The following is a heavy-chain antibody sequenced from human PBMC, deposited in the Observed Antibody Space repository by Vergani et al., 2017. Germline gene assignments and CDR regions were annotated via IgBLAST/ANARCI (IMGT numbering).Heavy chain of an antibody. CDR2: IYPGDSDT. CDR1: GYSFTSYW. D-gene: IGHD3-22*01. Sequence: EVQLVQSGAEVKKPRESLKISCKGSGYSFTSYWIGWVRQMPGKSLEWMGIIYPGDSDTRSSPSFQGKVTISADKSISTAYLQWSSLKASDTAMYYCGRSPYYDSSGYYRASFDYWGQGTLVTVSS. J-gene: IGHJ4*02. V-gene: IGHV5-51*01. CDR3: GRSPYYDSSGYYRASFDY.